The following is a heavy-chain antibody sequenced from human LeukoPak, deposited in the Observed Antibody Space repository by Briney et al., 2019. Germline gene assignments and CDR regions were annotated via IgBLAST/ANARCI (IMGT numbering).Heavy chain of an antibody. J-gene: IGHJ4*02. V-gene: IGHV1-69*13. D-gene: IGHD3-22*01. CDR3: ARPKTYYYEDTDLKVWVRGPLDY. CDR2: IIPIFGTA. Sequence: SVKVSCKASGGTFSSYAISWVRQAPGQGLEWMGGIIPIFGTANYAQKFQGRVTISADESTSTFYMELRSLRSEDTAVYYCARPKTYYYEDTDLKVWVRGPLDYWGQGTLVTVSS. CDR1: GGTFSSYA.